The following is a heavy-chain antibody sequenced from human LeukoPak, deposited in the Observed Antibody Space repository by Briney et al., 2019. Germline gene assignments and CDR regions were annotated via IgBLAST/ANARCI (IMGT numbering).Heavy chain of an antibody. D-gene: IGHD3-22*01. V-gene: IGHV3-48*03. Sequence: GGSLRLSCAASGFTFSSYEMNWVRQAPGKGLEWVSYSSSSGRTIYYADSVKGRITVSRDNAKNSLYLQMNSLRSEDTALYYCARDGWGYYDSSGYPEYYFDYWGHGTLVTVSS. J-gene: IGHJ4*01. CDR3: ARDGWGYYDSSGYPEYYFDY. CDR1: GFTFSSYE. CDR2: SSSSGRTI.